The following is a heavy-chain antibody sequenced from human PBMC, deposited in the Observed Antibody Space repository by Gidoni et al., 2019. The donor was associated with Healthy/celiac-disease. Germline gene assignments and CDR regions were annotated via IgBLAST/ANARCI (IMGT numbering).Heavy chain of an antibody. Sequence: EVQLVESGGGLVQPGGSLRLSCAASGFTFSSYEMNWVRQAPGKGLEWVSYISSSGSTIYYADSVKGRFTISRDNAKNSLYLQMNSLRAEDTAVYYCAREEGAISTDYYYYYYMDVWGKGTTVTVSS. J-gene: IGHJ6*03. V-gene: IGHV3-48*03. D-gene: IGHD1-26*01. CDR2: ISSSGSTI. CDR1: GFTFSSYE. CDR3: AREEGAISTDYYYYYYMDV.